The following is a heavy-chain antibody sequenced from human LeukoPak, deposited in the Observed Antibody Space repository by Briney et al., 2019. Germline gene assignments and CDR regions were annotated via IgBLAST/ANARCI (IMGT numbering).Heavy chain of an antibody. CDR2: IIPIFGTA. CDR1: GYTLTELS. CDR3: AQSIGMVYASPSSRGDAFDI. Sequence: ASVKVSCKVSGYTLTELSMHWVRQAPGQGLEWMGGIIPIFGTANYAQKFQGRVTITTDESTSTAYMELSSLRSEDTAVYYCAQSIGMVYASPSSRGDAFDIWGQGTMVTVSS. V-gene: IGHV1-69*05. J-gene: IGHJ3*02. D-gene: IGHD2-8*01.